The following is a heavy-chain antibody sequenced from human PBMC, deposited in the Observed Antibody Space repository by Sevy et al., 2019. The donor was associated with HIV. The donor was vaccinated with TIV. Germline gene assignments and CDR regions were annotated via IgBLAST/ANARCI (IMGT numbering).Heavy chain of an antibody. CDR3: ARSWDYWGQMGY. V-gene: IGHV3-7*03. CDR2: IKQDGSDK. CDR1: GFTFNNYW. Sequence: GGCLRLSCAASGFTFNNYWMTWVRQAPGKGLEWVANIKQDGSDKYYMESVKGRFNISRDNTKNSLYLQLNSLRAEDTAVYHCARSWDYWGQMGYWGQGTLVIVSS. D-gene: IGHD7-27*01. J-gene: IGHJ4*02.